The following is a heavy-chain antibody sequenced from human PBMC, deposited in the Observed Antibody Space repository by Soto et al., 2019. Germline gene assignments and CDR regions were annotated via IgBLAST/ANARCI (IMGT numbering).Heavy chain of an antibody. CDR2: ISYDGNYE. CDR3: AKSLNDFWSGYYYMDV. D-gene: IGHD3-3*01. J-gene: IGHJ6*03. CDR1: GFTFSTYT. Sequence: GGSLRLSCAASGFTFSTYTLHWVRQAPGKGLEWVAVISYDGNYEYYADSVKGRFTISRDNSKNTLFLQMNSLRAEDTAVYYCAKSLNDFWSGYYYMDVWGKGTTVTVSS. V-gene: IGHV3-30-3*01.